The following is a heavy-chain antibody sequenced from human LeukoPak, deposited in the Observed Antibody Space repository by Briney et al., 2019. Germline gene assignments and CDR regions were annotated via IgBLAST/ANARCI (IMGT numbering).Heavy chain of an antibody. CDR3: ARDGEVVVAATGTFDY. CDR1: GGSFSGYY. Sequence: SSETLSLTCAVYGGSFSGYYWSWIRQPPGKGLQWIGGINHSGSTNYNPSLKSRVTISVDTSKNQFSLKLSSVTAADTAVYYCARDGEVVVAATGTFDYWGQGTLVTVSS. D-gene: IGHD2-15*01. CDR2: INHSGST. V-gene: IGHV4-34*01. J-gene: IGHJ4*02.